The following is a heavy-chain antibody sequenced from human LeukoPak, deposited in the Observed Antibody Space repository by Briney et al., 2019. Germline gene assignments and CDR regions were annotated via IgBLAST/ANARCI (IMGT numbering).Heavy chain of an antibody. V-gene: IGHV3-21*01. Sequence: GGSLRLSCAASRFTFSSYSMNWVRQAPGKGLEWVSSISSSSSYIYYADSVKGRFTISRDNSKHTLYLQMSSLRAEDTGVYYCATYSAPDFWGQGTLVTVSS. CDR1: RFTFSSYS. CDR2: ISSSSSYI. CDR3: ATYSAPDF. D-gene: IGHD2-21*01. J-gene: IGHJ4*02.